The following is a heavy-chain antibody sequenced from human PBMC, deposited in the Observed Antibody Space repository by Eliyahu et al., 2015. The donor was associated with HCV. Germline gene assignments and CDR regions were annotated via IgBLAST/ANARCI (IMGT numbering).Heavy chain of an antibody. J-gene: IGHJ6*02. V-gene: IGHV4-39*01. CDR2: VSYSGNT. CDR3: ARHDLPFGELPHGMDV. Sequence: QLQLQESGPGLVKPSETLSLTCTVSGGSVSSSSYYWAWIRQPPGKGLEWIGTVSYSGNTYYKPSLKSRVTMSVDRSKNQFSLRLSSVTAADTAVYYCARHDLPFGELPHGMDVWGQGTTVTVSS. D-gene: IGHD3-10*01. CDR1: GGSVSSSSYY.